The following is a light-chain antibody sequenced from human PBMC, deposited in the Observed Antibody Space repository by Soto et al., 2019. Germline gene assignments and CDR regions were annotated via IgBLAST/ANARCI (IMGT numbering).Light chain of an antibody. CDR1: QSISRY. Sequence: DIQMTQSPSSRSSSLGDRVTITCRASQSISRYLNWYQQKPGKAPKLLIYAASSLQSGVPSRFSGSGSGTDFTLTISSLKNEDFATYYCQQSYSTMITFGQGTRLEIK. J-gene: IGKJ5*01. CDR3: QQSYSTMIT. CDR2: AAS. V-gene: IGKV1-39*01.